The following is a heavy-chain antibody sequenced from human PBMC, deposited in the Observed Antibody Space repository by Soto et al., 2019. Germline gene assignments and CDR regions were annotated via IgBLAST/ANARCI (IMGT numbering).Heavy chain of an antibody. Sequence: QVQLVQSGAEVKKPGSSVKVSCKASGGTVNIYAISWVRQAPGQGLEWMGGIIPIVGTANYAQNFQGRITIIADEATSTVYMELSRLRSEDTALYFCARGSAVIPASSTFVYWGQGTLVTVSS. CDR1: GGTVNIYA. CDR3: ARGSAVIPASSTFVY. D-gene: IGHD2-2*01. CDR2: IIPIVGTA. J-gene: IGHJ4*02. V-gene: IGHV1-69*01.